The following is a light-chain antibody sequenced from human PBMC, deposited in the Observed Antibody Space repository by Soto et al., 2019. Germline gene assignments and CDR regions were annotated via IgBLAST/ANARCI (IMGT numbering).Light chain of an antibody. CDR3: QQRSNWLPSNT. J-gene: IGKJ5*01. CDR2: DAS. V-gene: IGKV3-11*01. CDR1: HRVSSN. Sequence: ELVLTQSLATLSLSPGEKATLSCRASHRVSSNAACYQQRPRQAPRLLLSDASHMVTGIPARFSGSGSGTDSTLTITSLAPEDFAVYHCQQRSNWLPSNTFGQGTRLKIK.